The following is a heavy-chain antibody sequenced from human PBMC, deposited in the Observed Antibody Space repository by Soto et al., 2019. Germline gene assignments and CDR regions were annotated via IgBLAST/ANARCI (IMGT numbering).Heavy chain of an antibody. CDR1: GGTFSSYA. Sequence: QVQLVQSGAEVKKPVSSVKVSCKASGGTFSSYAISWVRQAPGQGLEWMGGIIPIFGTANSAQQFQGRVTITADESTSTAYMELSSLRSEDTAVYYCASHRGTITMVRGVGYWGQGTLVTVAS. D-gene: IGHD3-10*01. CDR2: IIPIFGTA. CDR3: ASHRGTITMVRGVGY. J-gene: IGHJ4*02. V-gene: IGHV1-69*01.